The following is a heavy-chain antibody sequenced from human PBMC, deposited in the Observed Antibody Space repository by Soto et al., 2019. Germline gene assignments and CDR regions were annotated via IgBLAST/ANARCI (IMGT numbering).Heavy chain of an antibody. D-gene: IGHD2-15*01. Sequence: SGPTLVNPTQTLTLTCTFSGFSLSTSGMCVSWNRQPPGKALEWLARIDWDDDKYYSTSLKTRLTISKDTSKNQVVLTMTNMDPVDTATYYCARTSLGYCSGGSCYENWFDPWGQGTLVTVSS. V-gene: IGHV2-70*11. CDR1: GFSLSTSGMC. CDR3: ARTSLGYCSGGSCYENWFDP. CDR2: IDWDDDK. J-gene: IGHJ5*02.